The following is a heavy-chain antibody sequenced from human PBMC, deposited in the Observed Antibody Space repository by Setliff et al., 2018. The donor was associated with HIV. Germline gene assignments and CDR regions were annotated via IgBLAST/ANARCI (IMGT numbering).Heavy chain of an antibody. Sequence: NPSETLSLTCTVSGGFISSSSYYWGWIRQPPGKGLEWIGNIYHSGSTYYNPSLKSRVAISVDTSKNQFSLKLTSVTAADTAVYFCARADGSGTYYLYYYYGMDVWGQGTTVTVSS. V-gene: IGHV4-39*07. CDR3: ARADGSGTYYLYYYYGMDV. D-gene: IGHD3-10*01. J-gene: IGHJ6*02. CDR1: GGFISSSSYY. CDR2: IYHSGST.